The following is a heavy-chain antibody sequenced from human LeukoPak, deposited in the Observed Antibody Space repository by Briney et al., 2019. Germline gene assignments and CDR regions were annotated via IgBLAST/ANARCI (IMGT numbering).Heavy chain of an antibody. CDR2: ISGSGGST. V-gene: IGHV3-23*01. J-gene: IGHJ4*02. Sequence: GGSLRLSCAASGFTFSSYAMSWVRQAPGKGLEWVSAISGSGGSTYYADSVKGRFTISRDNSKNTLYPQMNSLRAEDTAVYYCAKVSSHQYYFDYWGQGTLVTVSS. CDR3: AKVSSHQYYFDY. D-gene: IGHD6-13*01. CDR1: GFTFSSYA.